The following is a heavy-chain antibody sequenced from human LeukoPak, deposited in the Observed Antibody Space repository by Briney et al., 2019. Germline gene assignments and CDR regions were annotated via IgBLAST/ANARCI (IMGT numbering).Heavy chain of an antibody. D-gene: IGHD1-26*01. CDR3: AKDRLVGANHD. CDR2: ISGSGVNT. CDR1: GFTFSSHT. J-gene: IGHJ4*02. Sequence: GGSLRLSCAASGFTFSSHTMSWVRQAPGKGLEWVSGISGSGVNTYYANSVKGRFTISRDKFMNTLYLQMNSLRAEDTAVYYCAKDRLVGANHDWGQGTLVTVSS. V-gene: IGHV3-23*01.